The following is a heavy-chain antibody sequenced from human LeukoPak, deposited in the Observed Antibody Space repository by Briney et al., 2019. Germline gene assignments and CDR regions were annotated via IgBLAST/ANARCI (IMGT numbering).Heavy chain of an antibody. Sequence: ASVKVSCKASGYTFTSYAMHWVRQAPGQRLEWMGWINAGNGNTKYSQKFQGRVTITRDTSASTAYMELSSLRPENTAVYYCAREIGGSYGSDYWGQGTLVTVSS. V-gene: IGHV1-3*01. D-gene: IGHD1-26*01. CDR2: INAGNGNT. CDR1: GYTFTSYA. J-gene: IGHJ4*02. CDR3: AREIGGSYGSDY.